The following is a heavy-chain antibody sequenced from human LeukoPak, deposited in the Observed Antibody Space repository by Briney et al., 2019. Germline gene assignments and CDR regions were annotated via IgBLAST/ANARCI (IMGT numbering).Heavy chain of an antibody. CDR1: GGSISSYY. CDR2: IYYSGST. CDR3: ARLKAVAGYYYYYGMDV. D-gene: IGHD6-19*01. Sequence: PSETLSLTCTVSGGSISSYYWSWIRQPPGKGLEWIVYIYYSGSTNYNPSLKSRVTISVDTSKNQFSLKLSSVTAADTAVYYCARLKAVAGYYYYYGMDVWGQGTTVTVSS. J-gene: IGHJ6*02. V-gene: IGHV4-59*08.